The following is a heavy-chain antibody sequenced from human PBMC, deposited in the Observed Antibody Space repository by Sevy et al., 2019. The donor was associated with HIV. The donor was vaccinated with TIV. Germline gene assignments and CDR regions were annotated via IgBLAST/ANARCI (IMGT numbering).Heavy chain of an antibody. D-gene: IGHD4-17*01. CDR1: GFRFSSFS. Sequence: GGSLRLSCAASGFRFSSFSMNWVRQAPGKGLEWVSYITSSSSTIFYADSVKGRFTISRDNAKNSLYLQMSSLRDEDTAVYYCARAQEDYGDFGGHFDHWGQGSLVTVSS. J-gene: IGHJ4*02. CDR3: ARAQEDYGDFGGHFDH. V-gene: IGHV3-48*02. CDR2: ITSSSSTI.